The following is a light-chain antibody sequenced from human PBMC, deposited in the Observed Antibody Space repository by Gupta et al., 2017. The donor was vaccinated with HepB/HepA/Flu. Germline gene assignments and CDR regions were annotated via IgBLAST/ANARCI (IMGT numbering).Light chain of an antibody. J-gene: IGLJ3*02. V-gene: IGLV4-69*01. CDR2: LNSDGSH. CDR1: SGHSNYA. CDR3: KNWGTGSRV. Sequence: QLVLTQSPSASASLGASVKLTCTLSSGHSNYAIAWHQQQPEKGPRYLMMLNSDGSHSKGDGIPDRVSGSAFGAALSINRSSLESEDDYYYSSKNWGTGSRVFGGGTKLTVL.